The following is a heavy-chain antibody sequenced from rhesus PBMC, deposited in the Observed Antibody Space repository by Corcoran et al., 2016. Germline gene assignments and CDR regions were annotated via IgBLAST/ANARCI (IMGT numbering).Heavy chain of an antibody. J-gene: IGHJ4*01. Sequence: QVQLQESGPGLGKPSETLSLTCAVSGGSISSSNWWSWIRQPPGKGLEWIGYISGSSGSPYYNPSLKIRVTISKDTSKTQFSLKLSSVTAADTAVYYCARRYCTSTTCNFFDYWGQGVLVTVSS. CDR2: ISGSSGSP. D-gene: IGHD2-2*01. CDR1: GGSISSSNW. CDR3: ARRYCTSTTCNFFDY. V-gene: IGHV4-65*02.